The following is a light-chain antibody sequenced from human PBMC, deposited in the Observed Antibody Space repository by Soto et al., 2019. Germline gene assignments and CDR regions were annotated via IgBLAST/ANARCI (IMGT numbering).Light chain of an antibody. J-gene: IGKJ1*01. CDR3: QQYNSWLWT. V-gene: IGKV3-15*01. Sequence: IGLTKNPGTLSLSPGGRATLSCRASQSVSSYLAWYQQKPGQAPRLLIYGASTRATGIPARFSGSGSGTEFTLIISSLQSEDSAVYYCQQYNSWLWTFGQGTKVDIK. CDR2: GAS. CDR1: QSVSSY.